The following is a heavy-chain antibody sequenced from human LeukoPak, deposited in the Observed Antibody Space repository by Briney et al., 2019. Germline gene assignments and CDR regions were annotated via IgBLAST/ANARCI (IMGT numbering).Heavy chain of an antibody. CDR3: ASSLSGYRPSDAFDI. Sequence: ASVKASCKASGGTFSSYAISWVRQAPGQGLEWMGGIIPIFGTANYAQKFQGRVTITTDESTSTAYMELSSLRSEDTAVYYCASSLSGYRPSDAFDIWGQGTMVTVSS. CDR2: IIPIFGTA. J-gene: IGHJ3*02. CDR1: GGTFSSYA. D-gene: IGHD3-10*01. V-gene: IGHV1-69*05.